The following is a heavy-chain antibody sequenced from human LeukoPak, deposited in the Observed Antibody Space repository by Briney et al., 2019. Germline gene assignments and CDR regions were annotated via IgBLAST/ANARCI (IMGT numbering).Heavy chain of an antibody. Sequence: GGSLRLSCAASGFTFSRYWVHWVRQAPGKGLVWVSRINSDGSFTTYADSVEGRFTISRDNAKNSLYLQMNSLRAEDTAVYYCAGGSLLWGAFDIWGQGTMVTVSS. CDR2: INSDGSFT. CDR3: AGGSLLWGAFDI. J-gene: IGHJ3*02. CDR1: GFTFSRYW. V-gene: IGHV3-74*01. D-gene: IGHD2-2*01.